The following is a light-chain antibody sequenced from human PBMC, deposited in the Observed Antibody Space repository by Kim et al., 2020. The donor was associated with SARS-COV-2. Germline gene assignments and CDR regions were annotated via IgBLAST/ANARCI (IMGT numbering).Light chain of an antibody. V-gene: IGLV6-57*03. CDR3: QSYGINVSI. CDR2: KDK. CDR1: SCSIASTY. J-gene: IGLJ2*01. Sequence: GKTVTLSCTRTSCSIASTYVQWYQQRPGRVPTIVLFKDKQRPSGVPDRFSGSIDASSNSAALTSSGLQTDDDAYYYCQSYGINVSIFGGGTQLTVL.